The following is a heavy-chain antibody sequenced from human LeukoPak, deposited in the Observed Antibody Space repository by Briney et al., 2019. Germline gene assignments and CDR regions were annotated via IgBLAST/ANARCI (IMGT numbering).Heavy chain of an antibody. Sequence: GGSLRLSCAASGFTFSSYSMNWVRQAPGKGLEWVANINQYESEKYYVDSVKGRFTISRDNAKNSLYLQMNSLRAEDTAVYYCAKLGGAAAVDYWGQGTLVTVSS. V-gene: IGHV3-7*01. CDR2: INQYESEK. D-gene: IGHD6-13*01. J-gene: IGHJ4*02. CDR1: GFTFSSYS. CDR3: AKLGGAAAVDY.